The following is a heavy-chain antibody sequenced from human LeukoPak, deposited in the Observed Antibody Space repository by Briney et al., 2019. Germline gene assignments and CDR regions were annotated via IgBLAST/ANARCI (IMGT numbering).Heavy chain of an antibody. V-gene: IGHV1-18*01. CDR3: ARVMITFGGVIVNPKYYFDY. CDR1: GGTFSSYA. J-gene: IGHJ4*02. D-gene: IGHD3-16*02. CDR2: ISAYNGNT. Sequence: ASVKVSCKAPGGTFSSYAISWVRQAPGQGLEWMGWISAYNGNTNYAQKLQGRVTMTTDTSTSTAYMELRSLRSDDTAVYYCARVMITFGGVIVNPKYYFDYWGQGTLVTVSS.